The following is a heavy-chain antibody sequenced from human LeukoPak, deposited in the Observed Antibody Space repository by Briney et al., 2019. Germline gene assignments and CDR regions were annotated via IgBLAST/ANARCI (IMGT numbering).Heavy chain of an antibody. CDR3: ARAFGSSWYNYYYMDV. CDR1: GGSISSGSYY. D-gene: IGHD6-13*01. V-gene: IGHV4-61*02. Sequence: SETLSLTCTVSGGSISSGSYYWSWIRQPAGKGLEWIGRIYTSGSTNYNPSLKSRVTISVDTSKNQFSLKLSSVTAADTAVYYCARAFGSSWYNYYYMDVWGKGTTVTVSS. J-gene: IGHJ6*03. CDR2: IYTSGST.